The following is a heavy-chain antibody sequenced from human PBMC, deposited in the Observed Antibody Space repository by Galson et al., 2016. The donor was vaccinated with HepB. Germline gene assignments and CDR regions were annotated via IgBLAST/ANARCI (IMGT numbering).Heavy chain of an antibody. CDR3: AKDPCYGSGSSSSYGMDV. CDR1: GFIFSDYG. Sequence: SLRLSCAASGFIFSDYGMHWVRQAPGKGLEWVALISEDENNKYYVDSVKGRFNISRDNSKKTLYLQMNSLRAEDTAVYYCAKDPCYGSGSSSSYGMDVWGQGTTVTVSS. D-gene: IGHD3-10*01. V-gene: IGHV3-30*18. J-gene: IGHJ6*02. CDR2: ISEDENNK.